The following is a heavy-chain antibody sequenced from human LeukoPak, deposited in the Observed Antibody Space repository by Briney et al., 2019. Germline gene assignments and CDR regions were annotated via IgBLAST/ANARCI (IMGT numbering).Heavy chain of an antibody. CDR3: ARDPNDYGDLGLGGGNSDY. Sequence: SETLSLTCTVSGGSISSYYWSWIRQPPGKGLEWIGYIYYSGSTNYNPSLKSRVTISVDTSKNQFSLKLSSVTAADTAVYYCARDPNDYGDLGLGGGNSDYWGQGTLVTVSS. D-gene: IGHD4-17*01. CDR1: GGSISSYY. J-gene: IGHJ4*02. CDR2: IYYSGST. V-gene: IGHV4-59*12.